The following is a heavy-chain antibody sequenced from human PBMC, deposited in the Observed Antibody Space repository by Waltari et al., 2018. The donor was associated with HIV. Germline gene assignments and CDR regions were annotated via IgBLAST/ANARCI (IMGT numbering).Heavy chain of an antibody. V-gene: IGHV4-34*01. J-gene: IGHJ6*02. CDR3: ARGSWGSGMDV. D-gene: IGHD7-27*01. CDR2: INHSGSI. Sequence: QVWLQQWGAGLLKPSETLSLTCAVYDGSFSGYYWSWIRQPPGKGLECIGEINHSGSINYNPSLKSRVIISLDRYKNQFSLKLTSVTAADTALYYCARGSWGSGMDVWGLGTTVIVSS. CDR1: DGSFSGYY.